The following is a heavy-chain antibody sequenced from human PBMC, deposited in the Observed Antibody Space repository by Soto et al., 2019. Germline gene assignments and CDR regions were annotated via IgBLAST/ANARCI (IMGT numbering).Heavy chain of an antibody. CDR1: GGTFSSYA. CDR3: ARGVHYDSSGFYYFY. J-gene: IGHJ4*02. D-gene: IGHD3-22*01. Sequence: SVKVSCKASGGTFSSYAIDWLRQSPGQGLEWMGGIIPIFGTAKYAQKLQGRITITADESTSTAYMELKSLRSEDTAVYYCARGVHYDSSGFYYFYWGQGTLVTVSS. CDR2: IIPIFGTA. V-gene: IGHV1-69*13.